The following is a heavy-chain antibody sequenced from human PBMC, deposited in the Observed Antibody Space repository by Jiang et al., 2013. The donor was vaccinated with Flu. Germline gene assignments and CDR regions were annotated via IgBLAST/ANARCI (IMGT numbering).Heavy chain of an antibody. Sequence: VQLVESGGRVVQPGRPLRLSCGASGFTFSNYAMHWVRRAPGKGLEWVALIWNDGSRKHYVDSVKGRFTISRDNSKNTLYLQMDSLGGEDTAVYYCAKGLQPWADALDMWGQGTVVTVSS. CDR2: IWNDGSRK. J-gene: IGHJ3*02. D-gene: IGHD3-16*01. CDR1: GFTFSNYA. CDR3: AKGLQPWADALDM. V-gene: IGHV3-33*08.